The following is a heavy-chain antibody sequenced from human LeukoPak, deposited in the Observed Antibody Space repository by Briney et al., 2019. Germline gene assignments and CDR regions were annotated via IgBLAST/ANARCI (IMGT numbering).Heavy chain of an antibody. CDR2: INHSGST. CDR3: ARRRYPDVPSGAFDI. D-gene: IGHD3-9*01. J-gene: IGHJ3*02. CDR1: GGSFSGYY. V-gene: IGHV4-34*01. Sequence: SETLSLTCAVYGGSFSGYYWSWIRQPPGKGLEWIGEINHSGSTYYNPSLKSRVTISVDTSKNQFSLKVSSATAADTAVYYCARRRYPDVPSGAFDIWGQGTMVTVSS.